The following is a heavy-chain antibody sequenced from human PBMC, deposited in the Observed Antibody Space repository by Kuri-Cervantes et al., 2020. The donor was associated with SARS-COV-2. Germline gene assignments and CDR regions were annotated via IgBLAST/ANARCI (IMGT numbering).Heavy chain of an antibody. Sequence: GGSLRLSCAASGFTFSGSAMHWVRQASGKGLEWVGRIRSKANSYATAYAASVKGRFTISRDDSKNTAYLQMNSLKTEDTAVYYCTTVVRRTTVTTLLFNYWGQGTLVTVSS. J-gene: IGHJ4*02. CDR3: TTVVRRTTVTTLLFNY. CDR2: IRSKANSYAT. D-gene: IGHD4-17*01. CDR1: GFTFSGSA. V-gene: IGHV3-73*01.